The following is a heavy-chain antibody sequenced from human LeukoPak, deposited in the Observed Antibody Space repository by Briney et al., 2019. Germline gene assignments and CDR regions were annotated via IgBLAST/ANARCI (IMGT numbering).Heavy chain of an antibody. V-gene: IGHV1-69*13. CDR2: IIPIFGTA. CDR1: GGTFSSYA. J-gene: IGHJ3*02. Sequence: WASVKVSCKASGGTFSSYAISWVRQAPGQGLEWMGGIIPIFGTANYAQKFQGRVTITADESTSTAYMELSSLRSEDTAVYYCATDPPAGVYSSSRYAFDIWGQGTMVTVSS. D-gene: IGHD6-13*01. CDR3: ATDPPAGVYSSSRYAFDI.